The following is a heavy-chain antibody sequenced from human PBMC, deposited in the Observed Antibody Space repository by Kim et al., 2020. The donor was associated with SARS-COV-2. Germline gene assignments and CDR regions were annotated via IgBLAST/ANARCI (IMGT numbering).Heavy chain of an antibody. J-gene: IGHJ3*02. D-gene: IGHD6-19*01. V-gene: IGHV1-2*04. CDR3: ARERIAVAGTGAFDI. Sequence: QKFQGWVTMTRDTSISTAYMELSRLRSDDTAVYYCARERIAVAGTGAFDIWGQGTMVTVSS.